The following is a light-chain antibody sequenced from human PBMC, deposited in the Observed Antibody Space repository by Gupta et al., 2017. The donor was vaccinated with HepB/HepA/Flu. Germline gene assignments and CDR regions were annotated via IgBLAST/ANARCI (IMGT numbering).Light chain of an antibody. CDR3: AAWDDNLCVV. CDR2: RNN. V-gene: IGLV1-47*01. J-gene: IGLJ2*01. Sequence: QSVLPQPPSASGPPGQRVTISCSGSTPNIGNNYVYWYQQFPGTAPKLLIYRNNQRPSGVPDRFSGSKSGTSASLAISGLRSEDEADYYCAAWDDNLCVVFGGGTKLTVL. CDR1: TPNIGNNY.